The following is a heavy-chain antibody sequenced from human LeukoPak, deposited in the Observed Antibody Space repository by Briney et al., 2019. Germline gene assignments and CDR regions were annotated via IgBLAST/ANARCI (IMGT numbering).Heavy chain of an antibody. CDR2: ISYDGSNI. V-gene: IGHV3-30*18. Sequence: GGSLRLSCAASGFTFNRYAFHWVRQAAGKGLEWVAVISYDGSNIYYADSVRGRFTISRDNSKNTLYLQMNSLRAEDTAVYYCAKDRTVYSSTYAFDIWGQGTTVTVSS. D-gene: IGHD6-6*01. J-gene: IGHJ3*02. CDR3: AKDRTVYSSTYAFDI. CDR1: GFTFNRYA.